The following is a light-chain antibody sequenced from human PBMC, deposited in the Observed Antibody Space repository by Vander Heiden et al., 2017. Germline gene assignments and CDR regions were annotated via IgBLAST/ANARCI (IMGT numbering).Light chain of an antibody. V-gene: IGLV6-57*01. J-gene: IGLJ2*01. CDR3: QSYDSSNVV. CDR2: EDN. Sequence: NFMLTQPHSVSESPGKPVTISCTRSSGSIASNYVQWYQQRPGSSPTTVIYEDNQRHSGVPDRFSGSIDSSSNSASLTISGLKTEDEADYDCQSYDSSNVVFGGGTKLTVL. CDR1: SGSIASNY.